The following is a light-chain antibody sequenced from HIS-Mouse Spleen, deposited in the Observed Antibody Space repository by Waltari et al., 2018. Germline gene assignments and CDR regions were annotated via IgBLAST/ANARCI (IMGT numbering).Light chain of an antibody. CDR3: CSYAGSSTLV. J-gene: IGLJ2*01. CDR2: EGS. V-gene: IGLV2-23*01. Sequence: QSALTQHASVSGSPGQSITIPRTGTSSDVGSYNLVSWYQQHPGKAPKLMIYEGSKRPSGVSNRFSGSKSGNTASLTISGLQAEDEADYYCCSYAGSSTLVFGGGTKLTVL. CDR1: SSDVGSYNL.